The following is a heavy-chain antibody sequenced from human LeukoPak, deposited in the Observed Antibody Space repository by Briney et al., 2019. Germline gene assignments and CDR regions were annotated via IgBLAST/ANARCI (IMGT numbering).Heavy chain of an antibody. CDR1: GYTFTKYG. CDR2: ISAYNGNT. V-gene: IGHV1-18*01. D-gene: IGHD4-17*01. Sequence: ASVKVSCKASGYTFTKYGISWVRQAPGQGLEWMGWISAYNGNTNYAQKLQGRVTMTTDTSTSTAYMELRSLRSDDTAVYYCARVSVYGDYEPYYFDHWGQGTLVTVSS. J-gene: IGHJ4*02. CDR3: ARVSVYGDYEPYYFDH.